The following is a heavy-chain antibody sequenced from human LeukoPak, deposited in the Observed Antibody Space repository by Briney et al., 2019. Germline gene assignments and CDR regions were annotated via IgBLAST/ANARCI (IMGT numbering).Heavy chain of an antibody. CDR2: INPDSGGT. D-gene: IGHD3-10*01. V-gene: IGHV1-2*02. Sequence: GASVKVSCKASAYTFTGYYMHWVRQAPGQGLEWMGWINPDSGGTNYAQKFQDRVSMTRDTSINTAYMELSRLRSDDTAVYYCVRDGSFDIWGQGTMVTVSS. CDR1: AYTFTGYY. J-gene: IGHJ3*02. CDR3: VRDGSFDI.